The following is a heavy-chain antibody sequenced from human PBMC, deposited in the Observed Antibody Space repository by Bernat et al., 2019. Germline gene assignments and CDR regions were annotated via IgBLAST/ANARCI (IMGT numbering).Heavy chain of an antibody. V-gene: IGHV3-30*07. Sequence: QVQLVESGGGVVQPGRSLRLSCAASGFTFSSYAMHWVRQAPGKGLEWVAVISYDGSNKYYADSVKGRFTISRDNSKNTLYLQMNSLRAEDTAVYYWHGGITDTNYYHCCYYMDFWGKGTTVTVSS. CDR3: HGGITDTNYYHCCYYMDF. CDR1: GFTFSSYA. J-gene: IGHJ6*03. CDR2: ISYDGSNK. D-gene: IGHD1-20*01.